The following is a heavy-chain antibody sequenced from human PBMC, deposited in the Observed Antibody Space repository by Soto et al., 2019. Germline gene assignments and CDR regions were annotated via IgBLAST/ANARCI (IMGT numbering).Heavy chain of an antibody. CDR1: GYTCTSYY. J-gene: IGHJ5*02. Sequence: GASVKVYCRASGYTCTSYYMHWVRQAPGQGLEWMGIINPSGGSTSYAQKFQGRVTMTRDTSTSTVYMELSSLRSEDTAVYYCARAPSKAIYGSGSYYNWFDPRGQGTLVTVSS. V-gene: IGHV1-46*03. CDR3: ARAPSKAIYGSGSYYNWFDP. CDR2: INPSGGST. D-gene: IGHD3-10*01.